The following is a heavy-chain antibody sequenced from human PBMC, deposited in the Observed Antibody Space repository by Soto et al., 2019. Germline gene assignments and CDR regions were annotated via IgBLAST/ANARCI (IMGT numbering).Heavy chain of an antibody. J-gene: IGHJ6*02. V-gene: IGHV1-2*04. CDR3: ARDATYYYDSSGYYKPRNYYYYYGMDV. CDR2: INPNSGGT. CDR1: GYTFTGYY. D-gene: IGHD3-22*01. Sequence: ASVKVSCKASGYTFTGYYMHWVRQAPGQGLEWMGWINPNSGGTNYAQKFQGWVTMTRDTSISTAYMELSRLRSDDTAVYYCARDATYYYDSSGYYKPRNYYYYYGMDVWGQGTTVTVSS.